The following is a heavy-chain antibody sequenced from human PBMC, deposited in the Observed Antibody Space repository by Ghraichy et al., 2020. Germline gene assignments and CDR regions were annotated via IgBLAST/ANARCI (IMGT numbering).Heavy chain of an antibody. D-gene: IGHD2-2*01. CDR1: GFTFSSYS. CDR3: GGVGVVVPAAIVY. Sequence: GGSLRLSCAASGFTFSSYSMNWVRQAPGKGLEWVSYISSSSSTIYYADSVKGRFTISRDNAKNSLYLQMNSLRAEDTAVYYCGGVGVVVPAAIVYWGQGTLVTVSS. J-gene: IGHJ4*02. V-gene: IGHV3-48*01. CDR2: ISSSSSTI.